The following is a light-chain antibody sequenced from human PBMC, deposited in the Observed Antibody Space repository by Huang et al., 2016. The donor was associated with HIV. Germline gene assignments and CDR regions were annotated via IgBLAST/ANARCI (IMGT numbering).Light chain of an antibody. J-gene: IGKJ1*01. V-gene: IGKV1-NL1*01. Sequence: DIQMTQSPSSLSASVGDRVTITCRASQGIGNSLAWYQQKPEKAPRLLLYATSRLESGVPSRYSCSESGTHYTLTISTLQPEDIASYYCQQYHGIPWTFGQGTKVEIK. CDR1: QGIGNS. CDR2: ATS. CDR3: QQYHGIPWT.